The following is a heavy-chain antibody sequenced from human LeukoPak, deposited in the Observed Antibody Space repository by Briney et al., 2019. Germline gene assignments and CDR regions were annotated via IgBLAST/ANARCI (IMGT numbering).Heavy chain of an antibody. J-gene: IGHJ4*02. D-gene: IGHD3-22*01. CDR1: GFTISSNY. Sequence: GGSLRLSCAASGFTISSNYMSWVRQAPGKGLEWVSVIYSGGSTYYADSVKGRFTISRDNSKNTLYLQMNSLRAEDTAVYYCARDGFYYDSSGPFDYWGQGTLVTVSS. CDR2: IYSGGST. V-gene: IGHV3-53*01. CDR3: ARDGFYYDSSGPFDY.